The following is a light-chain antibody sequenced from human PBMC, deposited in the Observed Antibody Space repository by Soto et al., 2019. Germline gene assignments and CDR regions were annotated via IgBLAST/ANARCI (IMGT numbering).Light chain of an antibody. CDR2: EVS. J-gene: IGLJ1*01. Sequence: QSALTQPPSASGSPGQSVTISCTGTSSDVGGYNSVSWYQHHPGKAPKLMIYEVSKRPSGVPDRFSGSKSANTASLTVSGLQAEDEAEYYCSSYAGSSNYVVGTGTKLTVL. V-gene: IGLV2-8*01. CDR3: SSYAGSSNYV. CDR1: SSDVGGYNS.